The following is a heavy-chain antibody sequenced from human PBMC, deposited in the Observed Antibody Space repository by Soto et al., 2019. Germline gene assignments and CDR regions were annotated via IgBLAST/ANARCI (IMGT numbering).Heavy chain of an antibody. D-gene: IGHD6-13*01. CDR2: IYDSGST. J-gene: IGHJ4*02. CDR1: TGSISGYF. V-gene: IGHV4-59*01. CDR3: ARGWSSSWPY. Sequence: SETLSLTCIVSTGSISGYFWSWIRQPPGKGLEWIAFIYDSGSTNYNPSLKSRVSTSVDTSKNQFSLKLSSVTAADTAVYYCARGWSSSWPYWGQGTPVTVSS.